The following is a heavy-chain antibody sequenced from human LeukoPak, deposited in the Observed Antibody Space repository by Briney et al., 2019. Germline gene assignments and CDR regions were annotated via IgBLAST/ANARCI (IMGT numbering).Heavy chain of an antibody. CDR1: RFTFSSYA. CDR3: AKGEVGATTFLDY. V-gene: IGHV3-23*01. Sequence: GGSLRLSCVASRFTFSSYAMSWVRQAPGKGLEWVSAISGSGGSTYYADSVKGRFTISRDNSKNTLYLQMNSLRAEDTAVYYCAKGEVGATTFLDYWGQGTLVTVSS. CDR2: ISGSGGST. D-gene: IGHD1-26*01. J-gene: IGHJ4*02.